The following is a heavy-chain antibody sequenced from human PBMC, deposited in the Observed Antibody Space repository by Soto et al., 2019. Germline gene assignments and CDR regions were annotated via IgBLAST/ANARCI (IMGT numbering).Heavy chain of an antibody. CDR3: ARLRHLWLGELLYYYYGMDV. CDR1: GGSFSGYY. D-gene: IGHD3-10*01. V-gene: IGHV4-34*01. Sequence: SETLSLTCAVYGGSFSGYYWSWIRQPPGKGLEWIGEINHSGSTNYNPSLKSRVTISVDTSKNQFSLKLSSVTAADTAVYYCARLRHLWLGELLYYYYGMDVWGQGTTVTVSS. CDR2: INHSGST. J-gene: IGHJ6*02.